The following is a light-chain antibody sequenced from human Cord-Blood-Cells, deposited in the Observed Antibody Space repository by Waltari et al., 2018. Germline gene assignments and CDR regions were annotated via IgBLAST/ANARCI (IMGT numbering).Light chain of an antibody. CDR2: KIS. Sequence: PAPPPSPFTPGQPAPNPRKAMQSLLNSDGNTYLSWLQQRPGQPPRLLIYKISNRFSGVPDRFSGSGAGTDFTLKISRVEAEDVGVYYCMQATQFPFTFGPGTKVDIK. V-gene: IGKV2-24*01. CDR3: MQATQFPFT. CDR1: QSLLNSDGNTY. J-gene: IGKJ3*01.